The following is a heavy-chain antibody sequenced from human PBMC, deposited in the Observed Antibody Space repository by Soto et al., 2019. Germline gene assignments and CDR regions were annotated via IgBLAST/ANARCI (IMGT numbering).Heavy chain of an antibody. V-gene: IGHV3-23*01. J-gene: IGHJ4*02. CDR1: GFTFSSYA. CDR2: ISGSGGRT. D-gene: IGHD3-22*01. CDR3: AKATYDRSGYYGFQYCHY. Sequence: GGSLRLSCAASGFTFSSYAMNWVRQAPGKGLEWVSAISGSGGRTYYADSVKGRFTISSDSSKNTLYLQMNSLRAEDTAVYYCAKATYDRSGYYGFQYCHYWGQGSLVTVSS.